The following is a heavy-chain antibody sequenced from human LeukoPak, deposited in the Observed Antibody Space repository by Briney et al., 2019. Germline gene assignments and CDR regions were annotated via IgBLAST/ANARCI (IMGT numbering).Heavy chain of an antibody. Sequence: PSETLSLTCAVSGCSISSGYYWGWIRQPPGKGLEWIGSIYHSGSTYYNPSLKSRVTISVDTSKNQFSLKLSSVTAADTAVYYCASFTTAVAATLGAFDIWGQGTMVTVSS. J-gene: IGHJ3*02. CDR1: GCSISSGYY. CDR3: ASFTTAVAATLGAFDI. CDR2: IYHSGST. D-gene: IGHD6-19*01. V-gene: IGHV4-38-2*01.